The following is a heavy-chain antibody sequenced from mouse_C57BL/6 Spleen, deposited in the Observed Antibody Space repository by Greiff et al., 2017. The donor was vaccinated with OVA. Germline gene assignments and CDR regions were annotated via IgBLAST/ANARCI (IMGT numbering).Heavy chain of an antibody. CDR3: ARGKTAQATGFDY. CDR2: IDPSDSYT. J-gene: IGHJ2*01. CDR1: GYTFTSYW. Sequence: VQLQQSGAELVKPGASVKLSCKASGYTFTSYWMQWVKQRPGQGLEWIGEIDPSDSYTNYNQKFKGKATLTVDTSSSTAYMQLSSLTSEDSAVYYCARGKTAQATGFDYWGQGTTLTVSS. V-gene: IGHV1-50*01. D-gene: IGHD3-2*02.